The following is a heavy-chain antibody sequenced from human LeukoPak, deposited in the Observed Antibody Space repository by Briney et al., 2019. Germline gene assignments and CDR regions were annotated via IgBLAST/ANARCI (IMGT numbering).Heavy chain of an antibody. CDR2: INPNSGGT. D-gene: IGHD6-19*01. Sequence: ASVKVSCKASGYTFTSYYMHWVRQAPGQGLEWMGWINPNSGGTNYAQKFQGRVTMTRDTSISTAYMELSRLRSDDTAVYYCARHQQWLGRWGFYYYGMDVWGQGTTVTVSS. J-gene: IGHJ6*02. V-gene: IGHV1-2*02. CDR1: GYTFTSYY. CDR3: ARHQQWLGRWGFYYYGMDV.